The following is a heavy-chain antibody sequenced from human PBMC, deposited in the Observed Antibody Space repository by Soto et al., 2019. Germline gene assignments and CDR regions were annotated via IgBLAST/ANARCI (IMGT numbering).Heavy chain of an antibody. CDR1: GGTFSSSA. D-gene: IGHD6-19*01. Sequence: QVQLVQSGAEMREPGSSVKVSCKASGGTFSSSAINWLRQAPGQGPEWMGGIIPTFGTANYIEKFQGRVTITPDTSTSKAYMEVSSLTSEDTAMYFCARSETAGHRGFDIWGQGTMVTVSS. CDR3: ARSETAGHRGFDI. CDR2: IIPTFGTA. J-gene: IGHJ3*02. V-gene: IGHV1-69*06.